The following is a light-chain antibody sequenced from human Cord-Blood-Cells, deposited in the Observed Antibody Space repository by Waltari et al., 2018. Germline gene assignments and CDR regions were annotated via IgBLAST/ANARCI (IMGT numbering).Light chain of an antibody. CDR3: QSADSSGTWV. V-gene: IGLV3-25*03. CDR2: KDS. Sequence: SYELTQPPSVPVSPGQTARITCPGDALPKQYAYWYQQKPGQAPVLVIYKDSERPSGIPERFSGSGSGTTVTLTISGVQAEDEADYYCQSADSSGTWVFGGGTKLTVL. J-gene: IGLJ3*02. CDR1: ALPKQY.